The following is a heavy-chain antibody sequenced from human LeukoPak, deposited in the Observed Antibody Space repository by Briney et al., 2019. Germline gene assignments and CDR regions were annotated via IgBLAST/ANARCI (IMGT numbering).Heavy chain of an antibody. CDR2: IYYSGST. CDR1: GGSISSYY. J-gene: IGHJ4*02. D-gene: IGHD3-22*01. V-gene: IGHV4-59*01. Sequence: PSETLSLTCTVSGGSISSYYWSWIRQPPGKGLEWIGYIYYSGSTNYNPSLKSRVTISVDTSKNQFSLKLSSVTAADTAVYYCARAYDSSGYYGAHFDYWGQGTLVTVSS. CDR3: ARAYDSSGYYGAHFDY.